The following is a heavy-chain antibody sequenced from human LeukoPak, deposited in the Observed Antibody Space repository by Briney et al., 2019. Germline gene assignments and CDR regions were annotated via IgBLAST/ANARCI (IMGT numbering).Heavy chain of an antibody. J-gene: IGHJ6*02. Sequence: GGSLRLYCAASGFTVSSNYMSWVRQAPGKGLEWVSVIYSGGSTYYADSVKGRFTISRDNSKNTLYLQMNSLRAEDTAVYYCARDPTVPDYYYYGMDVWGQGTTVTVSS. CDR2: IYSGGST. CDR3: ARDPTVPDYYYYGMDV. CDR1: GFTVSSNY. V-gene: IGHV3-66*02. D-gene: IGHD4-17*01.